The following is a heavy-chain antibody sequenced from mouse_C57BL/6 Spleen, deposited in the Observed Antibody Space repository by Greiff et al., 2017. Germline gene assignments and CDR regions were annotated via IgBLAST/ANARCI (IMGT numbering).Heavy chain of an antibody. CDR3: AVYGSSYEWYFDV. V-gene: IGHV1-80*01. CDR2: IYPGDGDT. Sequence: QVQLQQSGAELVKPGASVTISCKASGYAFSSYWMNWVKQRPGKGLEWIGQIYPGDGDTNYNGKFKGKATLTADKSSSTAYMQLSSLTSEDSAVYFCAVYGSSYEWYFDVWGTGTTVTVSS. D-gene: IGHD1-1*01. J-gene: IGHJ1*03. CDR1: GYAFSSYW.